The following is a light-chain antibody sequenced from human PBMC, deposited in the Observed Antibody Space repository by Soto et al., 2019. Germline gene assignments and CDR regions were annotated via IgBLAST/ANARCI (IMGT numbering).Light chain of an antibody. CDR3: QQYYDWPIT. Sequence: EIVMTQSPATLSVSPGERATLSCRASQSISSSLAWYQQKPGQAPRLLIYDASTRATGIPARFSGSGSGTEFTLTISSLQSEDFAVYYCQQYYDWPITFGQGTRLDIK. CDR1: QSISSS. J-gene: IGKJ5*01. V-gene: IGKV3-15*01. CDR2: DAS.